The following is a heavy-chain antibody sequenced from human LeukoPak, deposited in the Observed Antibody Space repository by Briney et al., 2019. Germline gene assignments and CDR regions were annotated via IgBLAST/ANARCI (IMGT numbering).Heavy chain of an antibody. J-gene: IGHJ6*03. CDR3: ARHVRSTSLYYYMDV. Sequence: SQTLSLTCTVSGGSISSGDCYWSWIRQPPGKGLEWNGYIHYSGSTYYNPSLKSRVTISVDTSKNQFSLKLSSVTAADTAVYYCARHVRSTSLYYYMDVWGKGTTVTVSS. D-gene: IGHD2-2*01. V-gene: IGHV4-30-4*08. CDR2: IHYSGST. CDR1: GGSISSGDCY.